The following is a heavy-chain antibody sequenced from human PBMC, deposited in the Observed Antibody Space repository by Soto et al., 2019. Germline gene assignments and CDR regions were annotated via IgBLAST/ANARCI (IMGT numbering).Heavy chain of an antibody. J-gene: IGHJ6*02. CDR2: MNPNSGNT. Sequence: ASVKVSCKASGYTFTSYDINWVRQATGQGLEWMGWMNPNSGNTGYAQKFQGRVTMTRNDSISTAYMELSSLRSEDTAVYYCALYSSGWYYYYYGMDVWGQGTTVTVSS. CDR3: ALYSSGWYYYYYGMDV. D-gene: IGHD6-19*01. V-gene: IGHV1-8*01. CDR1: GYTFTSYD.